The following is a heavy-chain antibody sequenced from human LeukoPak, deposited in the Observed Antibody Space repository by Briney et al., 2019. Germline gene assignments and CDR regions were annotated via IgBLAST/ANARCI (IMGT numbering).Heavy chain of an antibody. D-gene: IGHD3-22*01. CDR3: ATDPTMIVVVITTV. CDR2: IRSKTDGGTT. CDR1: GFTFSNAW. Sequence: GGSLRLSCAASGFTFSNAWMSWVRQAPGKGLEWVGHIRSKTDGGTTDYAAPVKGRFTISRDDSKNTLYLQMNSLKTEDTAVYYCATDPTMIVVVITTVWGQGILVTVSS. J-gene: IGHJ4*02. V-gene: IGHV3-15*01.